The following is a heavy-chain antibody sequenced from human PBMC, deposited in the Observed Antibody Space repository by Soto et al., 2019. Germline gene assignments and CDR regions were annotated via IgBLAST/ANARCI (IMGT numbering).Heavy chain of an antibody. J-gene: IGHJ1*01. CDR3: ASGYGSGSCSH. Sequence: QVQLDQWGAGLLKPSETLSLTCAVYGGSFSGYYWSWIRQSPGKGLEWIGEIDYTGSTNYNPSLESRVNISVDTSKNQFSLKVTYVTAADTAVYYCASGYGSGSCSHWGQGNLVTVSS. V-gene: IGHV4-34*01. CDR1: GGSFSGYY. D-gene: IGHD3-10*01. CDR2: IDYTGST.